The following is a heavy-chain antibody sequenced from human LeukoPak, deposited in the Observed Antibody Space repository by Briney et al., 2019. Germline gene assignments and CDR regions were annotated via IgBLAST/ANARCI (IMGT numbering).Heavy chain of an antibody. J-gene: IGHJ4*02. CDR1: GFTFSSYA. CDR2: ISGSGGST. Sequence: GGSLRLSCAASGFTFSSYAMSWVRQAPGKGLERVSAISGSGGSTYYADSVKGRFTISRDNSKNTLYLQMNSLRAEDTAVYYCAKADFRGITMIVVAGGDYFDYWGQGTLVTVSS. D-gene: IGHD3-22*01. V-gene: IGHV3-23*01. CDR3: AKADFRGITMIVVAGGDYFDY.